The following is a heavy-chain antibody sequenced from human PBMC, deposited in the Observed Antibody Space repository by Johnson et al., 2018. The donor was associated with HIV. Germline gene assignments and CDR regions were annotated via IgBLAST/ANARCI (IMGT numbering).Heavy chain of an antibody. CDR1: GFTFDDYG. Sequence: LVESGGAVVRPGGSLRLSCTASGFTFDDYGMNWVRQVPGQGLAWVSGINWNGGSTSYADSVKGRFTISRDNAKNSLDLKMNSLRDEDTALYYCAKGITVAGMGDAFDIWGQGTMVIVSS. V-gene: IGHV3-20*04. CDR3: AKGITVAGMGDAFDI. J-gene: IGHJ3*02. D-gene: IGHD6-19*01. CDR2: INWNGGST.